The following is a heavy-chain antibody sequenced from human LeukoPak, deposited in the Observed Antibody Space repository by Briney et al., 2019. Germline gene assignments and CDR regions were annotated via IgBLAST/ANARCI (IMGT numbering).Heavy chain of an antibody. CDR2: IKSKANGETT. CDR3: ATGRYFDF. J-gene: IGHJ2*01. Sequence: GGSLRLSCAGSGFTFSNAWMNWVRQAPGKGLEWVGRIKSKANGETTGYAPHVRGIFIISRDDSKNMAYLQMNSLKTEDTAVYYCATGRYFDFWGRGTLVTVSS. V-gene: IGHV3-15*07. CDR1: GFTFSNAW.